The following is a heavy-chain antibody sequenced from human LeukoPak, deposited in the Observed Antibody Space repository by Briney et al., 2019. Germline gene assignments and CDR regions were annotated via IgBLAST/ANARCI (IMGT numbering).Heavy chain of an antibody. J-gene: IGHJ6*02. V-gene: IGHV3-7*03. CDR3: AKDIDCSGGSCYSETDYYYGMDV. CDR2: LNLDGSDK. Sequence: GGSLRLSCAASGFTFSTYWMSWVRQAPGKGLEWVATLNLDGSDKYYVDSVKGRFTISRDNAKNSLYLQMNSLRAEDTALYYCAKDIDCSGGSCYSETDYYYGMDVWGQGTTVTVSS. CDR1: GFTFSTYW. D-gene: IGHD2-15*01.